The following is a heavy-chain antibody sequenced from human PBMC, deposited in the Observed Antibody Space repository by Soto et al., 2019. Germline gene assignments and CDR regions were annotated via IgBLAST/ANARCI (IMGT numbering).Heavy chain of an antibody. Sequence: SETLSLTCIVTGGSISSRTFCWVWIRQPPGKGLEWIGDMYYSGSSYSSPSLKSRVTLSVDTSKNQLSLKLNSVTAADTAVYYCARHPRDDYNYGGSGIFDYWGQGTLVTVSS. D-gene: IGHD4-4*01. V-gene: IGHV4-39*01. CDR1: GGSISSRTFC. CDR2: MYYSGSS. CDR3: ARHPRDDYNYGGSGIFDY. J-gene: IGHJ4*02.